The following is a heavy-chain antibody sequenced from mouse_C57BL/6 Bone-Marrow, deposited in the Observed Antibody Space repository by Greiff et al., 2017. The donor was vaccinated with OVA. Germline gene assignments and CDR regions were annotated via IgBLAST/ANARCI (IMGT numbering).Heavy chain of an antibody. V-gene: IGHV14-4*01. CDR1: GFNIKDDY. CDR3: TYYYGSSPDY. Sequence: EVQLQQSGAELVRPGASVKLSCTASGFNIKDDYMHWVKQRPEQGLEWIGWIDPENGDTEYASKFQGKATITADTSSNTAYLQLSSLTSEDTAVYYCTYYYGSSPDYWRQGTTLTVSS. J-gene: IGHJ2*01. CDR2: IDPENGDT. D-gene: IGHD1-1*01.